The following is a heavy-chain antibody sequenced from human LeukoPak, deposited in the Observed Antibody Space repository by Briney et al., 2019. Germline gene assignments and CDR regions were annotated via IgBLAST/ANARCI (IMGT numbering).Heavy chain of an antibody. Sequence: GGSLRLTCPASGWTVISDYMNWVRQAPGKGLEWVSVIYSGGSTYYADSVKGRFTISRDNSKNTLYLQMNSLRAEDTAVYYCARGDDSSSWYYAFDIWGQGTMVTVSS. CDR2: IYSGGST. CDR1: GWTVISDY. CDR3: ARGDDSSSWYYAFDI. V-gene: IGHV3-53*01. J-gene: IGHJ3*02. D-gene: IGHD6-13*01.